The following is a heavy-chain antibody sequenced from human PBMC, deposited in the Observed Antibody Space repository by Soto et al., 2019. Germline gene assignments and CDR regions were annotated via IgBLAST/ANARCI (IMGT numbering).Heavy chain of an antibody. CDR1: GFTVSNNY. CDR2: IYPAGPT. D-gene: IGHD6-19*01. J-gene: IGHJ4*02. CDR3: ARDADSSGLHY. V-gene: IGHV3-53*01. Sequence: PGGSLRLSCAVSGFTVSNNYMSWVRQAPGKGLEGVSVIYPAGPTYYADSVKGRFTISRDNSKNTLFLQLNNLRAEDTAVYYCARDADSSGLHYWGQGILVTVPS.